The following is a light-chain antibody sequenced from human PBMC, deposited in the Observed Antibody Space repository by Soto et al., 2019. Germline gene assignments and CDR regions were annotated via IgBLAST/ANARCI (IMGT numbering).Light chain of an antibody. J-gene: IGKJ5*01. CDR1: QSVSSY. Sequence: EIVLTHSPATLSLSPGERATLSCRASQSVSSYLAWYQQKPGQAPRLLIYDASNRATGIPARFSGSGSGTDFTLTISSLEPEYFAVYYCQQRSNWITFGQGTRLEIK. CDR2: DAS. V-gene: IGKV3-11*01. CDR3: QQRSNWIT.